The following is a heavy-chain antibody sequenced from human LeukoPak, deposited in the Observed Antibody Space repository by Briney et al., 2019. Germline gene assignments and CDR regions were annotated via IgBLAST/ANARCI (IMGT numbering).Heavy chain of an antibody. J-gene: IGHJ4*02. CDR3: AREGNTMVRGVTETTDY. V-gene: IGHV3-53*01. CDR1: GFTVSSNY. Sequence: GGSLRLSCAASGFTVSSNYMSWVRPAPGKGLGWVSVIYSGGSTYYADSVKGRFTISRDNSKNTLYLQMNSLRAEDTAVYYCAREGNTMVRGVTETTDYWGQGTLVTVSS. CDR2: IYSGGST. D-gene: IGHD3-10*01.